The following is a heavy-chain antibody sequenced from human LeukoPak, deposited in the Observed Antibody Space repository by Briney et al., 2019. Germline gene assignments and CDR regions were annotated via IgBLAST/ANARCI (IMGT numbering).Heavy chain of an antibody. CDR3: ARGIAVAGTVWFDS. CDR2: IYYSGST. V-gene: IGHV4-59*01. Sequence: SETLSLTCTVSGGSISSYYWSWIRQPPGKGLEWIGYIYYSGSTNYNPSLKSRVTISVDTSKNQFSLKLSSVTAADTAVYYCARGIAVAGTVWFDSWGQGTLVTVSS. J-gene: IGHJ5*01. CDR1: GGSISSYY. D-gene: IGHD6-19*01.